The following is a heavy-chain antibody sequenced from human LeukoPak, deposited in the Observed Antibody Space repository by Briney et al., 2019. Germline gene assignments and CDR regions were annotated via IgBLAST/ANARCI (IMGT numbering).Heavy chain of an antibody. J-gene: IGHJ4*02. Sequence: SETLSLTCTVSGGSISSYYWSWIRQPPGKGLEWIGYIYYSGSTNYNPSLESRVTISVDTSKNQFSLKLSSVTAADTAVYYCARGGEWASSSWYYFDYWGQGTLVTVSS. V-gene: IGHV4-59*08. D-gene: IGHD6-13*01. CDR2: IYYSGST. CDR3: ARGGEWASSSWYYFDY. CDR1: GGSISSYY.